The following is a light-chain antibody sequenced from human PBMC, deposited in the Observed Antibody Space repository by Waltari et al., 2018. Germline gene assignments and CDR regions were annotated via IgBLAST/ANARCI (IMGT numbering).Light chain of an antibody. CDR1: QSVSSY. CDR2: GAS. V-gene: IGKV3-20*01. CDR3: QKYSSTPWT. Sequence: VILTQSPATLSLSPGERATLSYRASQSVSSYLAWYQQKPGQAPRLLIYGASTRATGIPDRFSGGGSGTEFTLTISSLEPEDFAVYYCQKYSSTPWTFGQGTKVEIK. J-gene: IGKJ1*01.